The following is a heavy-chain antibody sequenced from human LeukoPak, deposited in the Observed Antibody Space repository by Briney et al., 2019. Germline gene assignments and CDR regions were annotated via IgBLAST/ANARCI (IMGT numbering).Heavy chain of an antibody. CDR1: GGTFGSYA. V-gene: IGHV1-69*06. D-gene: IGHD1-26*01. Sequence: SVKVSCKASGGTFGSYAISWVRQAPGQGLEWMGGIIPIFGTANYAQKFQGRVTITADKSTSTAYMELSSLRSEDTAVYYCAREHIGSGYYFDYWGQGTLVTVSS. J-gene: IGHJ4*02. CDR3: AREHIGSGYYFDY. CDR2: IIPIFGTA.